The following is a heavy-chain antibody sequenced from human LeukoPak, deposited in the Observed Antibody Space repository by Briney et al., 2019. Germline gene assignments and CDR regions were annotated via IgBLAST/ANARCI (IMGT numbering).Heavy chain of an antibody. CDR3: ARYLTTVVTPRSYYFDY. CDR1: GGSISSYY. CDR2: IYTSGST. J-gene: IGHJ4*02. D-gene: IGHD4-23*01. Sequence: SETLSLTCTVYGGSISSYYWSWLRQPAGKGLEWIGRIYTSGSTNYNTSLKSRVTMSVDTSKYQFSLKLSSVTAADTAVYYCARYLTTVVTPRSYYFDYWGQGTLVTVSS. V-gene: IGHV4-59*10.